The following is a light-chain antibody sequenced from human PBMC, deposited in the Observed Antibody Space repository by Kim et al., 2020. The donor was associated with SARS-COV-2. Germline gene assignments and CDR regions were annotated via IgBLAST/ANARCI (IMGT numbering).Light chain of an antibody. V-gene: IGKV3-20*01. CDR3: QQYGSSPRT. CDR1: QTVSSSY. Sequence: SSGETGTPCCSASQTVSSSYSAWYQQRPGQAPRLLIYGASTRATGIPDRFSGSGSGTDFTLTISRLEPEDFAVYYCQQYGSSPRTFGGGTKVDIK. J-gene: IGKJ4*01. CDR2: GAS.